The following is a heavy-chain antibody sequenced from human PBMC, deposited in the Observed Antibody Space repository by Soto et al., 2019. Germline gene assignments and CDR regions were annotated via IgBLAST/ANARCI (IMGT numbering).Heavy chain of an antibody. Sequence: GGSLRLSCAASGFTFSSYAMSWVRQSPGKGLEWLSGISGSGGSTHYADSVKGRFTISRDNSKNTLYLHMNSLRAEDTAVYYCAKYPYSYYYYGMDVWGQGTTVTVSS. CDR3: AKYPYSYYYYGMDV. V-gene: IGHV3-23*01. CDR1: GFTFSSYA. D-gene: IGHD1-26*01. CDR2: ISGSGGST. J-gene: IGHJ6*02.